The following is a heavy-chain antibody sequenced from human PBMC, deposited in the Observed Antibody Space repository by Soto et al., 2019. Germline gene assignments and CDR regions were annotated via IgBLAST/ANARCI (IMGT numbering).Heavy chain of an antibody. D-gene: IGHD1-20*01. CDR3: VKDRMAYNSVWDPFDI. V-gene: IGHV3-23*01. Sequence: EVQLLESGGGLVQPGGSLRLSCAASGFTFYSYAMGWVRQAPGKGLEWVSTIGSVGGDTYYADSVKGRFTISRDDSKNTLLLQMNSLRAEDTAVYYCVKDRMAYNSVWDPFDIWGQGTMVTVSP. CDR2: IGSVGGDT. CDR1: GFTFYSYA. J-gene: IGHJ3*02.